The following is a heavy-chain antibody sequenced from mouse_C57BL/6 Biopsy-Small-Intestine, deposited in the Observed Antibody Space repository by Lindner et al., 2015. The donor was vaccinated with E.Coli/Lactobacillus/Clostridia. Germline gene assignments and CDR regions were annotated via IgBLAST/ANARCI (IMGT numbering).Heavy chain of an antibody. D-gene: IGHD1-1*02. Sequence: VQLQESGPELVKPGASVKISCKASGYAFSSSWMNWVKQRPGQGLEWIGNINPSNGGTNYNGKFKGKATLTADKSSSTAYMQLSSLTSEDSAVYFCARSYYYGGGGFAYWGQGTLVTVSA. V-gene: IGHV1-82*01. J-gene: IGHJ3*01. CDR2: INPSNGGT. CDR3: ARSYYYGGGGFAY. CDR1: GYAFSSSW.